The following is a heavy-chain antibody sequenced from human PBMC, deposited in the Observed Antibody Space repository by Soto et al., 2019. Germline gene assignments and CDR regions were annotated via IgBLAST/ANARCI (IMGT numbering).Heavy chain of an antibody. V-gene: IGHV1-8*01. Sequence: ASVKVSCKASGYTFTSYDINWVRQATGQGLEWMGWMNPNSGNTGYAQKFQGRVTMTRNTSISTAYMELSSLRSEDTAVYYCARFGTTAPYQYYYYYYMDVWGKGTTVTVS. CDR2: MNPNSGNT. D-gene: IGHD4-17*01. CDR1: GYTFTSYD. J-gene: IGHJ6*03. CDR3: ARFGTTAPYQYYYYYYMDV.